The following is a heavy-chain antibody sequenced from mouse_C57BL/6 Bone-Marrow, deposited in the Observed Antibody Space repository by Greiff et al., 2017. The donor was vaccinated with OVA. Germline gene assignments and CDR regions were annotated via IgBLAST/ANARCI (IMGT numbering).Heavy chain of an antibody. CDR3: AREGLPYYAMDY. Sequence: QVQLQQSGAELVKPGASVKISCKASGYAFSSYWMNWVKQRPGKGLEWIGHIYPGDGDTTYNGNVKGKATLTADKSSSTAYMQLSSLTSEDSAVYLCAREGLPYYAMDYWGQGTSVTVSS. CDR1: GYAFSSYW. CDR2: IYPGDGDT. V-gene: IGHV1-80*01. J-gene: IGHJ4*01. D-gene: IGHD3-1*01.